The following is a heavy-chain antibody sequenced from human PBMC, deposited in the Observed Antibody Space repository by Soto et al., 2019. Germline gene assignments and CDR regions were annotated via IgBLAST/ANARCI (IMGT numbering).Heavy chain of an antibody. J-gene: IGHJ4*02. CDR2: IIPIFGTA. Sequence: SVKVSSKASGGTFSSYAISWVRQAPVQGLEWMGGIIPIFGTANYAQKFQGRVTITADESTSTAYMELSSLRSEDTAVYYCARVRFIKVAAGNPFDYWGQGTLVTVSS. V-gene: IGHV1-69*13. D-gene: IGHD6-13*01. CDR3: ARVRFIKVAAGNPFDY. CDR1: GGTFSSYA.